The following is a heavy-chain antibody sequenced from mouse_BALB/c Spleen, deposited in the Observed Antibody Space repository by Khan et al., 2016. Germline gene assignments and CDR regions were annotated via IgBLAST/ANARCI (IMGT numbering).Heavy chain of an antibody. CDR3: ARDDYSLCCALDY. V-gene: IGHV1S132*01. J-gene: IGHJ4*01. D-gene: IGHD2-4*01. CDR2: IFPGTGTT. Sequence: QVQLQQSGAELVKPGASVKLSCKTSGYTFTSYWIQWVKQRPGQGLGWIGEIFPGTGTTYYNEKFKGRATLTIDTSSSTAYMQLSSLSSEDSAVXFCARDDYSLCCALDYWGQGTSVTVSS. CDR1: GYTFTSYW.